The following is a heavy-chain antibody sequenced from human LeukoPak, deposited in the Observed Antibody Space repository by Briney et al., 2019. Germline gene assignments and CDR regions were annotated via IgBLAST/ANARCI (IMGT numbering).Heavy chain of an antibody. V-gene: IGHV4-59*01. CDR1: GGSISSYY. J-gene: IGHJ4*02. CDR2: IYSSGST. Sequence: SETLSLTCTVSGGSISSYYWSWLRQPPGKGLEWIGYIYSSGSTNYNPSLKSRVTISVDTSKNQFSLKLSSVTAADTAVYYCARVAYSGSYYFDYWGQGTLVTVSS. CDR3: ARVAYSGSYYFDY. D-gene: IGHD1-26*01.